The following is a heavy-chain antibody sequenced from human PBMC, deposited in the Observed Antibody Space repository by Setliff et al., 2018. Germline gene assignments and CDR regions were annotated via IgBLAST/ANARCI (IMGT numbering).Heavy chain of an antibody. CDR2: ISAYNGNT. CDR1: GYTFTSYG. V-gene: IGHV1-18*01. J-gene: IGHJ4*02. D-gene: IGHD3-22*01. Sequence: ASVKVSCKASGYTFTSYGISWVRQAPGQGLEWIGWISAYNGNTNYAQKLQGRVTMTTDTSTSAAYMELRSLRSDDTAVYYCARDHHSAYYYDSSGLGNDYWGQGTLVTVSS. CDR3: ARDHHSAYYYDSSGLGNDY.